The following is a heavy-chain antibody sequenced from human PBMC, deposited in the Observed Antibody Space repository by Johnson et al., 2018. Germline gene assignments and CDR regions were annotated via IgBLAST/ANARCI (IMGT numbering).Heavy chain of an antibody. CDR1: GFTFSSYS. CDR2: ISSSSYYI. Sequence: EVQLVESGGGLVKPGGSLRLSCGASGFTFSSYSMNWVRQAPGKGLEWVSSISSSSYYIYYADSVTGRFTISRDNAKNSLFLQMNSMRAEDTAVYYCATRITTGEDFQHWGQGTLVTVSS. J-gene: IGHJ1*01. CDR3: ATRITTGEDFQH. D-gene: IGHD3-10*01. V-gene: IGHV3-21*01.